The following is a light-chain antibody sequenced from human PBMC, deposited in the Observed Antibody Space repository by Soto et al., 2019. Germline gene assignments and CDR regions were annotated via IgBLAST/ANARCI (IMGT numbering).Light chain of an antibody. CDR3: QQYNNWPGWA. Sequence: EIVMTQSPATLSVSPGERVTLSCRASQSISSNLAWYQQKPGQAPRLLIYGASTRATGIPARFSGSGSGTEFTLTISSLQSEDFAVYYCQQYNNWPGWAFGQGTKVEL. CDR1: QSISSN. J-gene: IGKJ1*01. V-gene: IGKV3-15*01. CDR2: GAS.